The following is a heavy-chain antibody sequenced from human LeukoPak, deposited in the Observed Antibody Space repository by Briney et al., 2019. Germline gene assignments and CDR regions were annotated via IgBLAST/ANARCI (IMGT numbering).Heavy chain of an antibody. D-gene: IGHD3-10*01. CDR2: IYYSGST. Sequence: SETLSLTCTVSGGSISSGGYYWSWIRQHPGKGLEWIGYIYYSGSTYYNPSLKSRVTISVDTSKNQFSLKLSSVTAADTAVYYCAREARGSSYYFDYWGQGTLVTVSS. CDR1: GGSISSGGYY. J-gene: IGHJ4*02. V-gene: IGHV4-31*03. CDR3: AREARGSSYYFDY.